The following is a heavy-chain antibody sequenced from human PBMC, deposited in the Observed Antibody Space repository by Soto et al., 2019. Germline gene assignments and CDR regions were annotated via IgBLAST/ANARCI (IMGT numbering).Heavy chain of an antibody. J-gene: IGHJ5*02. V-gene: IGHV3-53*02. D-gene: IGHD3-3*01. Sequence: EVQLVETGGGLIQPGGSLRLSCAASGFTVSNNYMTWVRQAPGKGLEWVSMIYAAGITYYADSVKGRFTFSRDNSKDTLYLQMNSLRAEDTAVYYCARVSDFWSGSWFDTWGQGTLVTVSS. CDR1: GFTVSNNY. CDR2: IYAAGIT. CDR3: ARVSDFWSGSWFDT.